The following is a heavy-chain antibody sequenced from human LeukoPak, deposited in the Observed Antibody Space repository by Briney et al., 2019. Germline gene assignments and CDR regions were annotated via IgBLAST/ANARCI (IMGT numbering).Heavy chain of an antibody. Sequence: GGSLRLSCAASGFTFSSYAIYWVRQAPGKGLEWVSGISGSGGDTYFADSVKGRFTISRDNSKNTVFLQMDSLRAEDTAVYYCAIKTVYDILTGYHGMDVWGQGTTVTVSS. D-gene: IGHD3-9*01. J-gene: IGHJ6*02. CDR2: ISGSGGDT. CDR3: AIKTVYDILTGYHGMDV. CDR1: GFTFSSYA. V-gene: IGHV3-23*01.